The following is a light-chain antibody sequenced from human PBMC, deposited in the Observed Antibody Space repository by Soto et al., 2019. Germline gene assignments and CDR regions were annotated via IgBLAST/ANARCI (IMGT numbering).Light chain of an antibody. V-gene: IGKV1-39*01. CDR2: AAS. CDR3: QQRYSTPSIT. CDR1: QSISSY. Sequence: DIQMTQSPSSLSASVGDRVTITCRASQSISSYLNWYQQKPGKAPKLLIYAASSLQSGVPSRFSGSGSGTDFTHTISSLQPEDFATYYCQQRYSTPSITFGQGTRLEIK. J-gene: IGKJ5*01.